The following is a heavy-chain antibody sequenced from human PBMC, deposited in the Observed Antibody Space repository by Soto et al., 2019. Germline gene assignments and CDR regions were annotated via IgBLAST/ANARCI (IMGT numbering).Heavy chain of an antibody. D-gene: IGHD3-3*01. CDR1: GFSFSSFA. CDR3: AKDPNYDFWSGFSAVYFDY. J-gene: IGHJ4*02. Sequence: EVHLLQSGGGLVQPGGSLRLSCAASGFSFSSFALSWVRQSPGKGLEWVAAVSGRGGDTYYANSVKGRFTISRDNSQNTLFLQMNSLRAEDSAIYYCAKDPNYDFWSGFSAVYFDYWGQGTPVTVSS. V-gene: IGHV3-23*01. CDR2: VSGRGGDT.